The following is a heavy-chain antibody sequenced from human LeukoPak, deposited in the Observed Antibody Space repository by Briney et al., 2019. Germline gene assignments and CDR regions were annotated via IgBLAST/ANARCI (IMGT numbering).Heavy chain of an antibody. CDR1: GFSFSGHW. J-gene: IGHJ6*02. V-gene: IGHV3-74*01. Sequence: GGSLRLSCTASGFSFSGHWMHWARQLPGKGLVWVSRISPTGSTTSYADSVKGRFTVSRDNAKNTLYLQVNNLRAEDTAVYYCAKDYYGSGSYSGMDVWGQGTTVTVSS. CDR2: ISPTGSTT. CDR3: AKDYYGSGSYSGMDV. D-gene: IGHD3-10*01.